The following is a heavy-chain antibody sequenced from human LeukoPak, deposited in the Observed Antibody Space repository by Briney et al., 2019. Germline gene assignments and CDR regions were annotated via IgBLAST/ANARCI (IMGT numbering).Heavy chain of an antibody. CDR3: AKAQYSGNYWPFVY. J-gene: IGHJ4*02. D-gene: IGHD1-26*01. V-gene: IGHV3-30*18. Sequence: GRSLRLSYAASGFTFSSYGMHWVRQAPGKGLEWVAAISNDGSDKYYADSVKGRFTISRDNSKNTLYLRMNSLRADDTAVYYCAKAQYSGNYWPFVYWGQGTLVTVSS. CDR1: GFTFSSYG. CDR2: ISNDGSDK.